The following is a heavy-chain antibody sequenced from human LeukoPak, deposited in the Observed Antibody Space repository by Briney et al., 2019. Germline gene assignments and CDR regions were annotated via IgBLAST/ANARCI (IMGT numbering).Heavy chain of an antibody. D-gene: IGHD6-19*01. Sequence: PSETLSLTCAVYGGSFSGYYWNWIRQPPGKGPEWLGEVNHSGSTNYNPSLKSRVTISVDTSKNQFSLKLSSVTAADTAVYYCARRTYSSGWTDYYGMDVWGQGTTVTVSS. V-gene: IGHV4-34*01. CDR1: GGSFSGYY. CDR3: ARRTYSSGWTDYYGMDV. CDR2: VNHSGST. J-gene: IGHJ6*02.